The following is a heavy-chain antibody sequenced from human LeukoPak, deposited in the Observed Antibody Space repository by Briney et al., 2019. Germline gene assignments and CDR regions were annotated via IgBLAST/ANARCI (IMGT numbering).Heavy chain of an antibody. CDR1: GGSFSGYY. CDR3: QLFVDGSFDY. V-gene: IGHV4-34*01. Sequence: SETLSLTCAVYGGSFSGYYWSWIRQPPGKGLEWIGSIYYSGTTFYNPSLKSRVTISVDTSKNQFSLKLTSVTAADAAVYYCQLFVDGSFDYWGQGTLVTVSS. J-gene: IGHJ4*02. D-gene: IGHD2-15*01. CDR2: IYYSGTT.